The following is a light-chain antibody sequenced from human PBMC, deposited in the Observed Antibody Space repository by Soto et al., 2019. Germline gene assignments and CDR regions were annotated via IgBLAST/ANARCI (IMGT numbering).Light chain of an antibody. Sequence: EIVLTQSPATLSLSPGERATLSCSASQSVSSYLAWYQQKPGQAPRLLIYDASNRATGIPARFSGSGSGTDFTLTISSLEPEDFAVYYCQQRGNWPLTFGQGTKVEIK. CDR1: QSVSSY. J-gene: IGKJ1*01. CDR2: DAS. V-gene: IGKV3-11*01. CDR3: QQRGNWPLT.